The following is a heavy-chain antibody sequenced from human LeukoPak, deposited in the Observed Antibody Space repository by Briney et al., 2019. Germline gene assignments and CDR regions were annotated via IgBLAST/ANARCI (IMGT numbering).Heavy chain of an antibody. V-gene: IGHV4-39*07. J-gene: IGHJ4*02. CDR3: ARDRSVAGNYFDY. CDR2: IYYSGST. CDR1: GGSISSYY. D-gene: IGHD6-19*01. Sequence: SETLSLTCTVSGGSISSYYWSWIRQPPGKGLEWIGSIYYSGSTYYNPSLKSRVTISVDTSKNQFSLKLSSVTAADTAVYYCARDRSVAGNYFDYWGQGTLVTVSS.